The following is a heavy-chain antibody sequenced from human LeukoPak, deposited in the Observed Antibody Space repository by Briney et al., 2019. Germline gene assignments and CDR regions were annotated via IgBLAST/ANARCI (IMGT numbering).Heavy chain of an antibody. V-gene: IGHV3-48*02. Sequence: GGCLRLACAAAGFTVSSYSINWVRQAPGKWLEWVSYISSSSSTIYYADSVKGRFTISRDNAKNSLYLQMNSLRDEATAVYYCARLYRWLQFLDYWGQGTLVTVSS. CDR2: ISSSSSTI. CDR3: ARLYRWLQFLDY. D-gene: IGHD5-24*01. J-gene: IGHJ4*02. CDR1: GFTVSSYS.